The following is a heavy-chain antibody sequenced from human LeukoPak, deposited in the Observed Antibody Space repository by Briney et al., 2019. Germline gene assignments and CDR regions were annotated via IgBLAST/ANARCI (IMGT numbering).Heavy chain of an antibody. V-gene: IGHV4-39*01. D-gene: IGHD6-13*01. CDR1: GGSISSSSFY. Sequence: PSETLSLTCTVSGGSISSSSFYWGWIRPHPGKGLEWVGSMYSSGRTYYNPSLKSRVTISVDTSKNQFFLKLSSVTAADTAVYYCARPLTAGSFYGMDVWGQGTTVTVSS. J-gene: IGHJ6*02. CDR3: ARPLTAGSFYGMDV. CDR2: MYSSGRT.